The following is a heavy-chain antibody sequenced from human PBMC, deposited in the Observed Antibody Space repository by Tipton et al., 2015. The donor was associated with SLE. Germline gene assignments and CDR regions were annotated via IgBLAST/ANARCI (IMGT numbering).Heavy chain of an antibody. CDR3: ARIDYSQFQLLYFES. CDR2: VYYSGNT. CDR1: GDSISNVNYY. Sequence: TLSLTCTVSGDSISNVNYYWNWLRQRPGKGLEWIGYVYYSGNTLYNPSLRSRVTMSLDTSKNQFSLKLRSLTAADSAMYFCARIDYSQFQLLYFESWGQGILVTVSS. J-gene: IGHJ4*02. D-gene: IGHD4-11*01. V-gene: IGHV4-30-4*08.